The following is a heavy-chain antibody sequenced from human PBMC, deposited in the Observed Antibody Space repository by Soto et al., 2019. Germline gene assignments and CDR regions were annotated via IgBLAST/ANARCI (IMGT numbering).Heavy chain of an antibody. V-gene: IGHV1-24*01. J-gene: IGHJ4*02. D-gene: IGHD3-22*01. CDR1: GYTLTELS. Sequence: GASVKVSCKVSGYTLTELSMHWVRQAPGKGLEWMGGFDPEDGETIYAQKFQGRVTMTEDTSTDTAYMELSSLRAEDTAVYYCARDYYKYYDSSGYYRSPAYWGQGTLVTVSS. CDR2: FDPEDGET. CDR3: ARDYYKYYDSSGYYRSPAY.